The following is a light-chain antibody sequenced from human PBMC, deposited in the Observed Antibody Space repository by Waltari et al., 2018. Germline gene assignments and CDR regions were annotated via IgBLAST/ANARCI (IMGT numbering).Light chain of an antibody. J-gene: IGLJ3*02. CDR3: QVWHSSGSV. CDR1: NIAALS. V-gene: IGLV3-21*01. Sequence: SYVLTQPPSVSVAPRKPAKITCGGMNIAALSVHGYQQRPARAPVVVIQDDSDRPSGIPERFSGSNSGNTATLTISGVEAGDEADYYCQVWHSSGSVFGGGTRLTVL. CDR2: DDS.